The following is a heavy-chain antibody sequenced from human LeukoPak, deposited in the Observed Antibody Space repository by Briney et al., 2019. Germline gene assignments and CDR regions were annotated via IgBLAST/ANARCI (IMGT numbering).Heavy chain of an antibody. D-gene: IGHD1-1*01. CDR3: VRGNGNVGGRLDP. Sequence: GGSLRLSCTASGFTMSGIHMNWVRQAPGKGLDWVSGLYAGGSTYYAGSVTGRFTISRDDSKNTLYLQMTSLRVDDTAIYYCVRGNGNVGGRLDPWGQGAWVTVSS. CDR2: LYAGGST. CDR1: GFTMSGIH. J-gene: IGHJ5*02. V-gene: IGHV3-66*01.